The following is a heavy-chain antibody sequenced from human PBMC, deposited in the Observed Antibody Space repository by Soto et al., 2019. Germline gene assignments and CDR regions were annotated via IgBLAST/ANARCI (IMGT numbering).Heavy chain of an antibody. CDR1: GFTFGDYA. CDR3: TRNVIAVV. D-gene: IGHD6-19*01. Sequence: PGGSLRLSCTASGFTFGDYAMSWVRQAPGKGLEWVGFIRSKAYGGTTEYAASVKGRFTISRDDSKNIAYLQMNSLKTEDTAVYYCTRNVIAVVWGQGTLVTAPQ. CDR2: IRSKAYGGTT. V-gene: IGHV3-49*04. J-gene: IGHJ4*02.